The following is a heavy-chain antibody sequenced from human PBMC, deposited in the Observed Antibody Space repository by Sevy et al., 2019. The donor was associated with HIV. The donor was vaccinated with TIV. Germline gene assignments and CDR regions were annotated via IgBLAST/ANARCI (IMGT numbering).Heavy chain of an antibody. CDR1: GFIFDDYG. D-gene: IGHD4-17*01. Sequence: GGSLRLSCVGSGFIFDDYGMHWVRQAPGKGLEWVALISHDGGKKYYADSVKGRFNISGDNFKNTLYLQMNTLRRDDTAAYFCTKDPPVYGDFPYGMDVWGQGTTVTVSS. V-gene: IGHV3-30*18. J-gene: IGHJ6*02. CDR2: ISHDGGKK. CDR3: TKDPPVYGDFPYGMDV.